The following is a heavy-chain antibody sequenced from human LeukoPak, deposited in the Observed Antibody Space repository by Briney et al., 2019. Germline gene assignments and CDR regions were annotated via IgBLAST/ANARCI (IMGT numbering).Heavy chain of an antibody. CDR2: ISSEGSVT. J-gene: IGHJ4*02. CDR3: AKGGTDFWSGYIDS. V-gene: IGHV3-74*01. Sequence: GGSLRLSCAASGFTFSNYWMYWVRQVPGEGLVWVSRISSEGSVTNYADSVKGRFTISRDNPKNTLSLQMNSLRVEDTAVYYCAKGGTDFWSGYIDSWGQGTLVTVSS. CDR1: GFTFSNYW. D-gene: IGHD3-3*01.